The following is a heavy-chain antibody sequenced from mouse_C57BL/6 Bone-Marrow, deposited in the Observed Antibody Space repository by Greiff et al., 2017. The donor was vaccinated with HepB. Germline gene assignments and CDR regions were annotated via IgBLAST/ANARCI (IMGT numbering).Heavy chain of an antibody. D-gene: IGHD2-4*01. V-gene: IGHV1-59*01. Sequence: QVQLQQPGAELVRPGTSVKLSCKASGYTFTSYWMHWVKQRPGQGLEWIGVIDPSDSYTNYNQKFKGKATLTVDTSSSTAYMQLSSLTSEDSSVYYCARLYDYVPRFAYWGQGTLVTVSA. J-gene: IGHJ3*01. CDR3: ARLYDYVPRFAY. CDR2: IDPSDSYT. CDR1: GYTFTSYW.